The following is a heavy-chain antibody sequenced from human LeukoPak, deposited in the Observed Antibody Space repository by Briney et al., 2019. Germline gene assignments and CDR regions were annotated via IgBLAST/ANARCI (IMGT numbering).Heavy chain of an antibody. V-gene: IGHV3-48*03. J-gene: IGHJ4*02. Sequence: PGGSLRLSCAASGFTFSSYEMNWVRQAPGKGLEWVSYISSSGSTIYYADSVKGRFTISRDNAKNSLYLQMNSLRAEDTALYYCAKDMHYGLVGAVGYWGQGTLVTVSS. CDR3: AKDMHYGLVGAVGY. D-gene: IGHD1-26*01. CDR2: ISSSGSTI. CDR1: GFTFSSYE.